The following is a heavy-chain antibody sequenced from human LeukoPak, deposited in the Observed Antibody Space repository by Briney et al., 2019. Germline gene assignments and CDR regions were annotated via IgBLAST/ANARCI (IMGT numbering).Heavy chain of an antibody. CDR2: IYYSGST. V-gene: IGHV4-59*01. CDR1: VGSISSYY. Sequence: SETLSLTRTVPVGSISSYYWSWIRQPPGKGRGRVGYIYYSGSTNYNPSLQSRVTISVDTSKNQYSLNLSYVPAADTAVYCCARGASGDDNESFDIWGQETVVTVSS. D-gene: IGHD5-12*01. J-gene: IGHJ3*02. CDR3: ARGASGDDNESFDI.